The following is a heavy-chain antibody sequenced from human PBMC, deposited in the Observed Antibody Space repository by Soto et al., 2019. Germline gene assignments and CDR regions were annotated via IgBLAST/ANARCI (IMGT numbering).Heavy chain of an antibody. V-gene: IGHV3-23*01. Sequence: SCAASGFTFSSYAMSWVRQAPGKGLEWVSAISGSGGSTYYADSVKGRFTISRDNAKNSLYLQLSSLRAEDTAVYYCARASSSWSHFDYWGQGTLVTVSS. CDR2: ISGSGGST. D-gene: IGHD6-13*01. J-gene: IGHJ4*02. CDR3: ARASSSWSHFDY. CDR1: GFTFSSYA.